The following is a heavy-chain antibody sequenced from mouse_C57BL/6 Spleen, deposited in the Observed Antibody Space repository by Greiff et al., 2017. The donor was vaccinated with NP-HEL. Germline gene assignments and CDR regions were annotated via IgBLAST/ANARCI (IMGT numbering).Heavy chain of an antibody. D-gene: IGHD1-1*01. CDR3: AMIYYYGSSPYWYFDV. CDR2: IHPSDSDT. Sequence: QVQLQQPGAELVKPGASVKVSCKASGYTFTSYWMHWVKQRPGQGLEWIGRIHPSDSDTNYNQKFKGKATLTVDQSSSTAYMQLSSLTSEDSAVYYCAMIYYYGSSPYWYFDVWGTGTTVTVSS. V-gene: IGHV1-74*01. J-gene: IGHJ1*03. CDR1: GYTFTSYW.